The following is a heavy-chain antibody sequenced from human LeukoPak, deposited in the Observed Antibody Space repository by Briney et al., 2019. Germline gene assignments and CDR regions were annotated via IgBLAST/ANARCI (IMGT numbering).Heavy chain of an antibody. J-gene: IGHJ3*02. D-gene: IGHD3-22*01. V-gene: IGHV3-66*01. CDR1: GFAVSSTY. CDR2: IFSGGST. Sequence: GGSLRLSCAVSGFAVSSTYMTWVRQAPGKGLDWVSVIFSGGSTYYADSVKDRFIISRDNSKNTLYLQMSSLRAEDTAVYYCVKVMYYDSSSYYYGSFGAFDIWGQGTMVTVSS. CDR3: VKVMYYDSSSYYYGSFGAFDI.